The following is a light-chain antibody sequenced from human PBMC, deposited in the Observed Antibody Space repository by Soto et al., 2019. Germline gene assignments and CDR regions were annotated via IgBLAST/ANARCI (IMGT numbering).Light chain of an antibody. Sequence: EIVLTQSPATLSFSPGERATLSCGASADVSSSYVAWYQQKSGLAPRLLIHDASSRATGIPDRFSGSKSGTDFTLTISRLEPEDFAVYYCQQYGRSPFTFGPGTKVDIK. CDR3: QQYGRSPFT. J-gene: IGKJ3*01. CDR2: DAS. V-gene: IGKV3D-20*01. CDR1: ADVSSSY.